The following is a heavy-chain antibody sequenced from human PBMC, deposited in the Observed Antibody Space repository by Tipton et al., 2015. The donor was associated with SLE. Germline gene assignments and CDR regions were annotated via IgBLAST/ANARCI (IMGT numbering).Heavy chain of an antibody. CDR2: IYSGGST. J-gene: IGHJ4*02. V-gene: IGHV3-66*02. D-gene: IGHD4-11*01. CDR3: AKVDYSNLFDY. Sequence: SLRLSCAASGFTFSSYWLSWVRQAPGKGMGWVSVIYSGGSTYYADSVKGRFTISRDNSKNTLYLQMNSLRAEDTAVYYCAKVDYSNLFDYWGQGTLVTVSS. CDR1: GFTFSSYW.